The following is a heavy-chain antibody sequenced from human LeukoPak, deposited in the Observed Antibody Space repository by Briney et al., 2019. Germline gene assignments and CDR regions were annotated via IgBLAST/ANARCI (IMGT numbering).Heavy chain of an antibody. J-gene: IGHJ4*02. CDR1: GGSISSSSYY. V-gene: IGHV4-39*07. CDR3: ARDGSMTTVVTWVEYFDY. D-gene: IGHD4-23*01. CDR2: IYYSGST. Sequence: SETLSLTCTVSGGSISSSSYYWGWIRQPPGKGLEWIGSIYYSGSTYYNPSLKSRVTISVDKSKNQFSLKLSSVAAADTAVYYCARDGSMTTVVTWVEYFDYWGQGTLVTVSS.